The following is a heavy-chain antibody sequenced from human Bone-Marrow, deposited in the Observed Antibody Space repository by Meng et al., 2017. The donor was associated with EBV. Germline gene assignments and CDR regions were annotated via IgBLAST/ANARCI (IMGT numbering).Heavy chain of an antibody. V-gene: IGHV3-21*01. Sequence: EVQLVESGGXLVKPGGSLRLSCAASGFTFSSYSMNWVRQAPGKGLEWVSSISSSSSYIYYADSVKGRFTISRDNAKNSLYLQMNSLRAEDTAVYYCARSPGGDYYDSSGYYPDYWGQGTLVTVSS. CDR2: ISSSSSYI. D-gene: IGHD3-22*01. CDR3: ARSPGGDYYDSSGYYPDY. CDR1: GFTFSSYS. J-gene: IGHJ4*02.